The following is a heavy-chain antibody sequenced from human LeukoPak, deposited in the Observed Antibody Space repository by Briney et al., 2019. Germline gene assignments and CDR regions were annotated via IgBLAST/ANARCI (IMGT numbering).Heavy chain of an antibody. CDR2: IYYTGNT. V-gene: IGHV4-39*07. CDR3: ARGVVVLNTKLGGWEY. J-gene: IGHJ4*02. CDR1: GGSINTRTKY. Sequence: PSETLSLTCAVSGGSINTRTKYWGWIRQPPGKTLEWLGTIYYTGNTYYNPSLKSRLTISIDTSRNQFSLRLTSVTAADTALYYCARGVVVLNTKLGGWEYWGPRTLVTVSS. D-gene: IGHD6-19*01.